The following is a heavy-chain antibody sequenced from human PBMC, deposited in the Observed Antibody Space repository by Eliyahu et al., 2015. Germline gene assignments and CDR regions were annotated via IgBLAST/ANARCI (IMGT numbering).Heavy chain of an antibody. CDR2: ISYDGSNK. CDR1: GFTFSSYA. V-gene: IGHV3-30*04. D-gene: IGHD4-11*01. J-gene: IGHJ4*02. CDR3: ARDTNYSNQFDY. Sequence: QVQLVESGGGVVQPGRSLRLSCAASGFTFSSYAMHWVRQAPGKGVEWVAVISYDGSNKYYADSVKGRFTISRDNSKNTLYLQMNSLRAEDTAVYYCARDTNYSNQFDYWGQGTLVTVSS.